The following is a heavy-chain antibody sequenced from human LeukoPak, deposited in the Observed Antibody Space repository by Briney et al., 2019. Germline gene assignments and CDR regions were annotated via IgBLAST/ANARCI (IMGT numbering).Heavy chain of an antibody. CDR1: GGSISSSSYY. Sequence: PSETLSLTCTVSGGSISSSSYYWGWIRQPPGKWLEWIGSIYYSGSTDYNPSLKSRVTISVDTSKNQFSLKLSSVTAADTAVYYCARTGTASITIFGVVILNSHFDYWGQGTLVTVSS. CDR2: IYYSGST. V-gene: IGHV4-39*01. D-gene: IGHD3-3*01. CDR3: ARTGTASITIFGVVILNSHFDY. J-gene: IGHJ4*02.